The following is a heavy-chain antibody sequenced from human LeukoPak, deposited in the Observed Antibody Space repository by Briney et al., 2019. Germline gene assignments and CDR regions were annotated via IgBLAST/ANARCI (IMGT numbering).Heavy chain of an antibody. Sequence: GGSLRLSCAASGFRFNKDWMSWVRQAPGKGLEWVGRIKSKTDGGTTDYAAPVKGRFTISRDDSKNTLYLQMNSLKTEDTAVYYCTLIAAAGKSFDYWGQGTLVTVSS. V-gene: IGHV3-15*01. CDR2: IKSKTDGGTT. CDR1: GFRFNKDW. CDR3: TLIAAAGKSFDY. J-gene: IGHJ4*02. D-gene: IGHD6-13*01.